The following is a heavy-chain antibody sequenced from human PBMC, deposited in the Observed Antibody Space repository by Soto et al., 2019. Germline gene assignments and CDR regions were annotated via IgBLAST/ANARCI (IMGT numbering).Heavy chain of an antibody. CDR2: IYHSGST. V-gene: IGHV4-4*02. D-gene: IGHD3-22*01. Sequence: SETLSLTCAVSGGSISSSNWWSWVRQPPGKGLEWIGEIYHSGSTNYNPSLKSRVTISVDKSKNQFSLKLSSVTAADTAVYYCARNVGNYYDGTPTGHFDYWGQGTLVPVSS. CDR3: ARNVGNYYDGTPTGHFDY. CDR1: GGSISSSNW. J-gene: IGHJ4*02.